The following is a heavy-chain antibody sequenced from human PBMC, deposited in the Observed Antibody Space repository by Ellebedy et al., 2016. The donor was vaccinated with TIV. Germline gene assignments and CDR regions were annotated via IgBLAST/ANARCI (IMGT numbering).Heavy chain of an antibody. V-gene: IGHV1-3*01. D-gene: IGHD3-16*01. J-gene: IGHJ4*02. CDR2: INAANGNT. Sequence: AASVKVSCKASGYTFITYGIHWVRQAPGQSLEWMGYINAANGNTEYSEKFQGRVTITRDTYARTTYMELSSLTSEDTAVYYCARDYGWSNIAGGDYWGQGTLVTIST. CDR3: ARDYGWSNIAGGDY. CDR1: GYTFITYG.